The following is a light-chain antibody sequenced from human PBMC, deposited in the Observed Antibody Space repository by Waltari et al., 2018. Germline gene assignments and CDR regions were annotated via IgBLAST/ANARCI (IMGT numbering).Light chain of an antibody. J-gene: IGLJ3*02. CDR3: SAWDDSRGGLWV. V-gene: IGLV1-47*01. CDR2: KNL. Sequence: QSLLTQPPSVSAAPGPPVTISCSGSTSNVGKYYVFWFHHFVGFAPRLLIYKNLERPSGVSDRFSASKSGTSASLFIAGLRSEDEALYYCSAWDDSRGGLWVFGGGTRVTVL. CDR1: TSNVGKYY.